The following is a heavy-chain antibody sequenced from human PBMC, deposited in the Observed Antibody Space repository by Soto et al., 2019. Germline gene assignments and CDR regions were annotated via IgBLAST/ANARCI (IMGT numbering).Heavy chain of an antibody. V-gene: IGHV3-66*01. CDR2: IYSDGST. D-gene: IGHD3-3*01. CDR3: AREFRQSGSFDY. CDR1: GFTVTNNY. Sequence: GGSLRLSCAASGFTVTNNYMTWVRQTPGKGLECVSFIYSDGSTYYAASVRGRFTVSRDNSKNTVYLQMDSLRAEDTAVYYCAREFRQSGSFDYWGLGTLVTVSS. J-gene: IGHJ4*02.